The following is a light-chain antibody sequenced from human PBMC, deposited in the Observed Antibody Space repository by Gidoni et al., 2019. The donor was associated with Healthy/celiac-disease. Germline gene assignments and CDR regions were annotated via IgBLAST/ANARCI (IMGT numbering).Light chain of an antibody. CDR2: AAS. CDR1: QGISSY. CDR3: QQYYSYLRGIT. Sequence: AIRTTQSPSSFSASTGHSVTITCRASQGISSYLVWYQPKPGKAPKLLVYAASTLQSGVPSRFSGSGSGTDFTLTISCLQSEDFATYYCQQYYSYLRGITFGQGTRLEIK. V-gene: IGKV1-8*01. J-gene: IGKJ5*01.